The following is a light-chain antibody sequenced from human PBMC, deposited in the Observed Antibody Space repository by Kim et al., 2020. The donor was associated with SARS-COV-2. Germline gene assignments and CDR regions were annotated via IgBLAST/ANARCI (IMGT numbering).Light chain of an antibody. CDR2: GKN. CDR3: NSRDSSGNHVV. CDR1: SLRRYY. Sequence: SSELTQDPAVSVALGQTVRITCQGDSLRRYYASWYQQKPGQAPVLVIYGKNNRPSGIPDRFSGSSSGNTVSLTITGAQAEDEADYYCNSRDSSGNHVVFG. J-gene: IGLJ2*01. V-gene: IGLV3-19*01.